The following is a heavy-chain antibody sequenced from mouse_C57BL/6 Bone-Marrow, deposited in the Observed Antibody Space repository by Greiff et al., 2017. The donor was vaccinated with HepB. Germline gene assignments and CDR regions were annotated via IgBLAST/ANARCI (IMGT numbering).Heavy chain of an antibody. CDR2: IHPNSGST. CDR3: ARSPITTVVATGFDY. V-gene: IGHV1-64*01. CDR1: GYTFTSYW. J-gene: IGHJ2*01. Sequence: QVQLQQPGAELVKPGASVKLSCKASGYTFTSYWMHWVKQRPGQGLEWIGMIHPNSGSTNYNEKFKSKATLTVDKSSSTAYMQLSSLTSEDSAVYYCARSPITTVVATGFDYWGQGTTLTVSP. D-gene: IGHD1-1*01.